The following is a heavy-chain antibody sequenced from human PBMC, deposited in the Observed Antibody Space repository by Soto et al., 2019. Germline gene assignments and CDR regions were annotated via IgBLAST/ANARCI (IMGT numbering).Heavy chain of an antibody. CDR3: ATTTVTTFWAAFDI. J-gene: IGHJ3*02. Sequence: QVQLVESGGGLVKPGGSLRLSCAASGFTFSDYYMSWIRQPPGKGLEWVSYISSSGSTIYYADSVKGRFTISRDNAKNALYLQMNSLRAEDTAVYYCATTTVTTFWAAFDIWGQGTMVAVSS. D-gene: IGHD4-17*01. V-gene: IGHV3-11*01. CDR1: GFTFSDYY. CDR2: ISSSGSTI.